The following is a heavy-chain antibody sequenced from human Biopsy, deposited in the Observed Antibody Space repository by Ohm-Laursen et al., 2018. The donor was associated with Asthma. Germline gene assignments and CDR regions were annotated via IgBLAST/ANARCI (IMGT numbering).Heavy chain of an antibody. CDR3: ARAGALIVGATMGY. V-gene: IGHV1-46*01. Sequence: GASVKVSCKAHGDILSSFSIKWVRKAPGQGLEWMGIINPSGGSTSYAQKFQGRVTMTRDTSTSTVYMELSSLRSEDTAVYYCARAGALIVGATMGYWGQGTLVTVSS. D-gene: IGHD1-26*01. CDR2: INPSGGST. J-gene: IGHJ4*02. CDR1: GDILSSFS.